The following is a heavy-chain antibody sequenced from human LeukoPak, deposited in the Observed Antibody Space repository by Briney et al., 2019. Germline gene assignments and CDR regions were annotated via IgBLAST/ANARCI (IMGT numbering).Heavy chain of an antibody. J-gene: IGHJ4*02. CDR2: INHSGST. V-gene: IGHV4-34*01. D-gene: IGHD3-16*01. CDR3: ARHSTKITFGGASPYYFDY. Sequence: SETLSLTCAVYGGSFSGYYWSWIRQPPGKGLEWIGEINHSGSTNYNPSLKSRVTISVDTSKNQFSLKLSSVTAADTAVYYCARHSTKITFGGASPYYFDYWGQGTLVTVSS. CDR1: GGSFSGYY.